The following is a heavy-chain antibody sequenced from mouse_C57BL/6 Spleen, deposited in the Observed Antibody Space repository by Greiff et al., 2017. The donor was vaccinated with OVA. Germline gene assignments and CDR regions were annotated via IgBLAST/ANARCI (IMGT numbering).Heavy chain of an antibody. V-gene: IGHV1-54*01. CDR3: ARYDYDYFDD. Sequence: VQLVESGAELVRPGTSVKVSCKASGYAFTNYLIEWVKQRPGQGLEWIGVINPGSGGTNYNEKFKGKATLTADKSSSTAYMQLSSLTSEDSAVYFCARYDYDYFDDWGQGTTLTVSS. CDR2: INPGSGGT. CDR1: GYAFTNYL. D-gene: IGHD2-4*01. J-gene: IGHJ2*01.